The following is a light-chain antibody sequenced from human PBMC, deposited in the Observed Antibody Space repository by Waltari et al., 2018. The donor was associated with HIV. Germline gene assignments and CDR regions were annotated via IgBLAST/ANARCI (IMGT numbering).Light chain of an antibody. CDR1: TSNIGSDT. CDR3: SRWDHRLKGVV. V-gene: IGLV1-44*01. Sequence: QSVLTQPPSASGTPGQRVPISCSGSTSNIGSDTVNWYQQFPRAAPKILINGHVRRPYGVPDRFAGSKAGASASLSISGRQAEDEADYYCSRWDHRLKGVVVDGGTKLTVL. J-gene: IGLJ2*01. CDR2: GHV.